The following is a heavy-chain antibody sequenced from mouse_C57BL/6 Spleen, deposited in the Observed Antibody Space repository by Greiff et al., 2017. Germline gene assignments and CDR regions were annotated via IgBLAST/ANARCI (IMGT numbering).Heavy chain of an antibody. D-gene: IGHD2-4*01. CDR3: ERVDYDSY. CDR1: GSSITSGYD. Sequence: EVQLQESGPGMVKPSQSLSLTCTVTGSSITSGYDWHWIRHFPGNKLAWMGYISYSGSTIYNPSLKSRMSITHDTSKNQFFLKLNSVTTEDTATYYCERVDYDSYWGQGTLVTVSA. J-gene: IGHJ3*01. V-gene: IGHV3-1*01. CDR2: ISYSGST.